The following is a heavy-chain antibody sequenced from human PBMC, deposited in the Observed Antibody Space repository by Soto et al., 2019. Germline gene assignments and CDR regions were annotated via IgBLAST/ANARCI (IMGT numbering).Heavy chain of an antibody. D-gene: IGHD3-10*01. CDR1: GFTFSSYS. J-gene: IGHJ4*02. Sequence: EVQLVESGGGLVQPGGSLRLSCAASGFTFSSYSMNWVRQAPGKGLEWVSYISSSSSTIYYADSVKGRFTISRDNAKNSLYLQMNSLRAEDTAVYYCARDRGDGVDYWGQGTLVTVSS. CDR2: ISSSSSTI. V-gene: IGHV3-48*01. CDR3: ARDRGDGVDY.